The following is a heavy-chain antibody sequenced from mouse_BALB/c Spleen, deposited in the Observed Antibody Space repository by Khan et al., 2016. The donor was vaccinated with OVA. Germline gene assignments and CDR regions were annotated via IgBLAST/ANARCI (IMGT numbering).Heavy chain of an antibody. Sequence: EVQLVESGPGLVKPSQSLSLTCTVTGYSITSDYAWNWIRQFPGNKLEWMGYISYSGNNKYNPSLKSRISITRDTSRNQFFLQLNSVTIEDTATYYCARIQGGDFDDWGQGTTLTVSS. D-gene: IGHD3-2*02. CDR2: ISYSGNN. CDR3: ARIQGGDFDD. J-gene: IGHJ2*01. V-gene: IGHV3-2*02. CDR1: GYSITSDYA.